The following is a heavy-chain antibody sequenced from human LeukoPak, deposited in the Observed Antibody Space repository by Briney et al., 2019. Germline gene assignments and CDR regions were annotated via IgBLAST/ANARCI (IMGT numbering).Heavy chain of an antibody. CDR3: ARVFCSSTNCYFYYLDV. CDR1: GFTFDDYA. V-gene: IGHV3-20*04. Sequence: GGSLRLSCAASGFTFDDYAMSWVRQVPGKGLEWVSGINWSGGSTGYAESVKGRFTISRDNAKNSLYLQMNSLRAEDTALYYCARVFCSSTNCYFYYLDVWGKGTKVTVSS. CDR2: INWSGGST. D-gene: IGHD2-2*01. J-gene: IGHJ6*03.